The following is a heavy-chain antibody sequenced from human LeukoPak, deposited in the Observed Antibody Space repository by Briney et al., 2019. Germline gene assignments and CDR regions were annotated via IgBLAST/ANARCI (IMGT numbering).Heavy chain of an antibody. CDR1: GGSFSGYY. Sequence: PSETLSLTCAVYGGSFSGYYWSWIRQPPGKGLEWIGEINHSGSTNYNPSLKSRVTISVDTSKNQFSLKLSSVTAADTAVYYCGGSSYYYDSSGYNDDALDIWGQGTMVTVSS. CDR3: GGSSYYYDSSGYNDDALDI. CDR2: INHSGST. V-gene: IGHV4-34*01. J-gene: IGHJ3*02. D-gene: IGHD3-22*01.